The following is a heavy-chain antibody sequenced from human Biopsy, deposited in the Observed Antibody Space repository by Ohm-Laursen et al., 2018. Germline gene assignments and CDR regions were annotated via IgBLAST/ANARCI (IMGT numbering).Heavy chain of an antibody. D-gene: IGHD1-26*01. V-gene: IGHV4-31*01. CDR1: GGSINSGGHF. CDR2: IYDNGDT. CDR3: ATFRASWDTTQGGDY. J-gene: IGHJ4*02. Sequence: TLSLTCGVSGGSINSGGHFWGWVRQSPGKGLEWIGYIYDNGDTYYNPSLMSLVSISADTSKNQVSLRLRSVTAADTAVYFCATFRASWDTTQGGDYWGQGTLVTVSS.